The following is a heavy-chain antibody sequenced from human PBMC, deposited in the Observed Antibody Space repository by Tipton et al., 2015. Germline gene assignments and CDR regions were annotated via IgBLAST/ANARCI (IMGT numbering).Heavy chain of an antibody. J-gene: IGHJ6*02. V-gene: IGHV4-61*01. D-gene: IGHD3-22*01. Sequence: TLSLTCTVSGGSVRSPPYYWSWIRQPPGKGLEWIGYMYYSGSINYNPSLRTRVTISIDTSKNQFALKLSSVTAADTAVYYCARAMSRRHSSGYYYYGMDVWGQGTTITVSS. CDR2: MYYSGSI. CDR3: ARAMSRRHSSGYYYYGMDV. CDR1: GGSVRSPPYY.